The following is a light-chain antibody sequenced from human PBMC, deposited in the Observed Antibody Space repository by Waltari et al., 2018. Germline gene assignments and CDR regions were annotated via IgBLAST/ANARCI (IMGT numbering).Light chain of an antibody. CDR3: QQYNNWPRT. CDR2: GAS. CDR1: QSVSNN. V-gene: IGKV3-15*01. Sequence: EIVMTQSPATLSVSPGERATLSCRASQSVSNNLAWYQQKPGQAPRLLIYGASTGATGIPARFSGSGSGTEFTLTISSLQSEDFAVYYCQQYNNWPRTFGQGTKVEIK. J-gene: IGKJ1*01.